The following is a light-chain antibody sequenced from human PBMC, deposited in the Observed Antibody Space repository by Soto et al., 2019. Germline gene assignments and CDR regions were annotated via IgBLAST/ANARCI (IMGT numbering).Light chain of an antibody. J-gene: IGLJ2*01. CDR3: QSYDSGLGGYVI. V-gene: IGLV1-40*01. CDR2: DNS. CDR1: SSNIGAGYD. Sequence: QSVLTQPPSVSGAPGQRVTISCTGSSSNIGAGYDVHWYQQLPGTAPKLLIYDNSERPSGVPDRFSGSKSGISASLAITGLQAEDEADYYCQSYDSGLGGYVIFGGGTKVTVL.